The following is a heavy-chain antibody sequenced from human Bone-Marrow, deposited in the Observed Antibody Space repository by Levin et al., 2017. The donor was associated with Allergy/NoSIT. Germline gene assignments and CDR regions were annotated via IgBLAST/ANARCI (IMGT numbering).Heavy chain of an antibody. CDR1: GFTASSNH. V-gene: IGHV3-53*01. J-gene: IGHJ3*02. Sequence: GGSLRLSCAASGFTASSNHMSWVRQAPGKGLEWVSLIYSGGRGYYADSVRGRFTISRDNSKNTLYLQLNSLRAEDTAVYYCAIYGSGNDYSAFDIWGQGTMVTVSS. CDR2: IYSGGRG. CDR3: AIYGSGNDYSAFDI. D-gene: IGHD3-10*01.